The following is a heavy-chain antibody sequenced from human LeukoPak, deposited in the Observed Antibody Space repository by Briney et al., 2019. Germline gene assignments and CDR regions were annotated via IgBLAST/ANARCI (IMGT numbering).Heavy chain of an antibody. D-gene: IGHD3-3*01. CDR2: ISSSSSTI. V-gene: IGHV3-48*01. J-gene: IGHJ3*02. Sequence: PGGSLRLSCAASGFTFSSYSMNWVRQAPGKGLEWISYISSSSSTIYYADSVKGRFTISRDNAKNSLYLQMNSLRAEDTAVYYCARDRVRDWSGYYHDAFDIWGQGTMVTVSS. CDR3: ARDRVRDWSGYYHDAFDI. CDR1: GFTFSSYS.